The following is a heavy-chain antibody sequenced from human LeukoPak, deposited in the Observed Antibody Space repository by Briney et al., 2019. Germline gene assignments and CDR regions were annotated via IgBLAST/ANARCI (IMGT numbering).Heavy chain of an antibody. CDR2: ISSSSSTI. D-gene: IGHD6-13*01. J-gene: IGHJ3*02. V-gene: IGHV3-48*01. Sequence: PGGSLRLSCAASGFTFSSYSMNWVRQAPGKGLEWVSYISSSSSTIYYADSVKGRFTISKDNAKNSLYLQMNSLRAGDTAVYYCAREGRQQLATNAFDIWGQGTMVTVSS. CDR3: AREGRQQLATNAFDI. CDR1: GFTFSSYS.